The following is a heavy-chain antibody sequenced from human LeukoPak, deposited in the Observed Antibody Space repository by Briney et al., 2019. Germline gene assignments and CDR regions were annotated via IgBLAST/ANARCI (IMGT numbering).Heavy chain of an antibody. CDR2: IYTSGST. D-gene: IGHD3-10*01. V-gene: IGHV4-59*10. CDR1: GGSFSGYY. J-gene: IGHJ5*02. Sequence: SETLSLTCAVYGGSFSGYYWSWIRQPAGKGLEWIGRIYTSGSTNYNPSLKSRVTMSVDTSKNQFSLKLSSVTAADTAVYYCARHYGSGVKPPFDPWGQGTLVTVSS. CDR3: ARHYGSGVKPPFDP.